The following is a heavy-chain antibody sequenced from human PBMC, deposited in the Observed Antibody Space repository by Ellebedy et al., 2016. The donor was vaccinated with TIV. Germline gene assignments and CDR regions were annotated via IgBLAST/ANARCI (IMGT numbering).Heavy chain of an antibody. V-gene: IGHV4-59*11. J-gene: IGHJ5*02. D-gene: IGHD3-10*01. Sequence: MPSETLSLTCTVSGGSLSSHFWSWIRQPPRKGLEWIGRISDTGVTNYSPSLKSRVTRSIDTSKNQFSLQLSSVTAAYTAVYYCVRGTGDNMSGLKGWFDPWGQGTLVTVSS. CDR3: VRGTGDNMSGLKGWFDP. CDR2: ISDTGVT. CDR1: GGSLSSHF.